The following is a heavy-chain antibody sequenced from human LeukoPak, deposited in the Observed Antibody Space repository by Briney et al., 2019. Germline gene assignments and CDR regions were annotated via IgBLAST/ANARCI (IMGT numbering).Heavy chain of an antibody. J-gene: IGHJ4*02. V-gene: IGHV3-30-3*01. D-gene: IGHD2-21*01. CDR3: ARDPLAYCGGDCYSPFDY. Sequence: GGSLRLSCAASGFTFSSYAMHWVRQAPDKGLEWVAVISYDGSNKYYADSVKGRFTISRDNSKSTLYLQMNSLRAEDTAVYYCARDPLAYCGGDCYSPFDYWGQGTLVTVSS. CDR1: GFTFSSYA. CDR2: ISYDGSNK.